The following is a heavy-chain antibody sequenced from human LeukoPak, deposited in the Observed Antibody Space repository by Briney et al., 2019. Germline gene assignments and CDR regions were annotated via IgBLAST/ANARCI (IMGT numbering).Heavy chain of an antibody. V-gene: IGHV3-7*01. J-gene: IGHJ4*02. CDR2: IKQDGSEK. CDR1: GFTFSSYW. CDR3: AGAVGATISVFDY. Sequence: GGSLRLSCAASGFTFSSYWMSWVRQAPGKGLEWVANIKQDGSEKNPVDSVKGRFTISRDNARSSLYLQMNSLRVEDTAVYYCAGAVGATISVFDYWGQGTLVTVSS. D-gene: IGHD1-26*01.